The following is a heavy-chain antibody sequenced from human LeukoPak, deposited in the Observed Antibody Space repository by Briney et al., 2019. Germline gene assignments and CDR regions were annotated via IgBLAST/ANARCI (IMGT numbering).Heavy chain of an antibody. V-gene: IGHV4-34*01. J-gene: IGHJ4*02. Sequence: MSSETLSLTCADYGGSFSGYYWSWIRQPPGKGLEWIGEINHSGSTNYNPSLKSRVTISVDTSKNQFSLKLSSVTAADTAVYYCARGPPLVDGSGKFDYWGQGTLVTVSS. D-gene: IGHD3-10*01. CDR1: GGSFSGYY. CDR2: INHSGST. CDR3: ARGPPLVDGSGKFDY.